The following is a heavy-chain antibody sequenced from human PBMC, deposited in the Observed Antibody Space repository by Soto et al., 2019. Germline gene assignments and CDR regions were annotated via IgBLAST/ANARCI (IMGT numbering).Heavy chain of an antibody. CDR1: GFTFSSYG. CDR3: AKEAYSGYDYPDGQFGY. J-gene: IGHJ4*02. D-gene: IGHD5-12*01. CDR2: ISYDGSNK. Sequence: QVQLVESGGGVVQPGRSLRLSCAASGFTFSSYGMHWVRQAPGKGLEWVAVISYDGSNKYYADSVKGRFTISRDNSKNTLYLQMNSLRAEDTAVYYCAKEAYSGYDYPDGQFGYWGQGTLVTVSS. V-gene: IGHV3-30*18.